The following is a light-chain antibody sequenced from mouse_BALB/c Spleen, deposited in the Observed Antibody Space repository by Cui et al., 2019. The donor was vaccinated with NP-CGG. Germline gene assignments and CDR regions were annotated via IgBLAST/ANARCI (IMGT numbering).Light chain of an antibody. CDR2: GTN. J-gene: IGLJ1*01. CDR1: TGAVTTSNY. Sequence: QAVVTQESALTTSPGETVKLTCRSSTGAVTTSNYANWVQEKPDHLFTGLIGGTNNRAPGIPARFSGSLLGDKAALTITGAQTEDEAIYFCALWYSNHWVFGGGTKLTVL. V-gene: IGLV1*01. CDR3: ALWYSNHWV.